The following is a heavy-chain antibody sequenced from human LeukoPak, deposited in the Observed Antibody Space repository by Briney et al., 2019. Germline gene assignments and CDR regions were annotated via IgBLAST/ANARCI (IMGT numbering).Heavy chain of an antibody. Sequence: ASVKVSCKAPGYTFTSYDINWVRQATGQGLEWMGWMNPNSGNTGYAQKFQGRVTMTRNTSISTAYMELSSLRSEDTAVYYCARGGHLGGTASVDYWGQGTLVTVSS. V-gene: IGHV1-8*01. D-gene: IGHD6-19*01. CDR2: MNPNSGNT. J-gene: IGHJ4*02. CDR3: ARGGHLGGTASVDY. CDR1: GYTFTSYD.